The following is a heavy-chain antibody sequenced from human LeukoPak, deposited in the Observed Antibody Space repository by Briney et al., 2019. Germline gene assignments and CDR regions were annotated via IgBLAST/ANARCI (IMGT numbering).Heavy chain of an antibody. CDR3: ARGIQLWSRDCGNWFDP. Sequence: SETLSLTCAVSGGSISSGGYSWSWIRQPPGKGLEWIGYIYHSGSTYYNPSLKSRVTISVDRSKNQFSLKLSSVTAADTAVYYCARGIQLWSRDCGNWFDPWGQGTLVTVSS. D-gene: IGHD5-18*01. CDR2: IYHSGST. J-gene: IGHJ5*02. V-gene: IGHV4-30-2*01. CDR1: GGSISSGGYS.